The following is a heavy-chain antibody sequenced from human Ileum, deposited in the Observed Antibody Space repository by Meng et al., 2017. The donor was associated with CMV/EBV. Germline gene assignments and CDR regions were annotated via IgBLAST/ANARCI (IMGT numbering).Heavy chain of an antibody. J-gene: IGHJ6*02. V-gene: IGHV4-38-2*02. CDR2: IHHSGST. CDR1: GYSISSGYY. CDR3: AKVPTYIYYGMDV. Sequence: SETLSLTCTVSGYSISSGYYWGWIRQPPGKGLEWIGSIHHSGSTYYKPSLKSQVTISVDTSKNQFSLRLSSVTATDTAVYYCAKVPTYIYYGMDVWGQGTTVTVSS. D-gene: IGHD4-11*01.